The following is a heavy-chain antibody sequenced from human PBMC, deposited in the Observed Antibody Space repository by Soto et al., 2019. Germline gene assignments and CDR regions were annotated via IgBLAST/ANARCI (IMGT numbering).Heavy chain of an antibody. D-gene: IGHD3-22*01. CDR3: ARGSHKLHSYDSSGFYHYVDY. Sequence: PSETLSLTCAVYGGSPSDYSWTWIRQAPGKGLEWIGEFKDSGSTNYTPSRGRRVTISRDTSKTRFSLRLSSVTAADTAVYYCARGSHKLHSYDSSGFYHYVDYWGQGSLVPVSS. CDR1: GGSPSDYS. J-gene: IGHJ4*02. V-gene: IGHV4-34*01. CDR2: FKDSGST.